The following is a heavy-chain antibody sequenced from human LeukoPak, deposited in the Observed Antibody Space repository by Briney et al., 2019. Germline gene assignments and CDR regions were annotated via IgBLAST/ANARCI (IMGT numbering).Heavy chain of an antibody. CDR2: IYYSGST. Sequence: SETLSLTCTVSGGSISSGDYYWSWIRQPPGKGLEWIGYIYYSGSTYYNPSLESRVTISVDTSKNQFSLKLSSVTAADTAVYYCARTDYYDSSGRVDYWGQGTLVTVSS. V-gene: IGHV4-30-4*01. J-gene: IGHJ4*02. CDR3: ARTDYYDSSGRVDY. CDR1: GGSISSGDYY. D-gene: IGHD3-22*01.